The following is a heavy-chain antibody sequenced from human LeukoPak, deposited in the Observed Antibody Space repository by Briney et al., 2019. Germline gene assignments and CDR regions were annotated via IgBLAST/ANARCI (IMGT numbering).Heavy chain of an antibody. D-gene: IGHD4-17*01. J-gene: IGHJ4*02. CDR1: GGNFNPYA. V-gene: IGHV1-69*04. CDR3: ARDRTTSVT. CDR2: IIPLLDKP. Sequence: GASVKVSCKASGGNFNPYAITWVRQAPGQGLEWMGRIIPLLDKPDYAQRFQGRATITADKSTTTAYIELSSLRSDDTAIYYCARDRTTSVTWGQGTLVTVSS.